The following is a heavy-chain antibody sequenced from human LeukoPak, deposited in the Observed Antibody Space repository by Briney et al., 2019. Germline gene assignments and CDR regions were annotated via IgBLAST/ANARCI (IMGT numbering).Heavy chain of an antibody. D-gene: IGHD2-2*01. V-gene: IGHV1-69*04. CDR3: ARALLNRCSSTSCYTISAYYYYGMDV. CDR2: IIPILGIA. CDR1: GGTFSSYA. J-gene: IGHJ6*02. Sequence: SVKVSCKASGGTFSSYAISWVRQAPGQGLEWMGRIIPILGIANYAQKFQGRVTITADKSTSTAYMELSSLRSEDTAVYYRARALLNRCSSTSCYTISAYYYYGMDVWGQGTTVTVSS.